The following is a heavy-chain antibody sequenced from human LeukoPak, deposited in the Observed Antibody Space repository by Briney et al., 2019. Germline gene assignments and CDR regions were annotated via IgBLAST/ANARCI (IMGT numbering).Heavy chain of an antibody. D-gene: IGHD2-21*02. CDR2: VKQDGSEK. CDR3: VLNWSGLH. V-gene: IGHV3-7*03. Sequence: PGGSLRLSCAASGFTFGSYWMVWVRQAPGKGLEWVANVKQDGSEKYYVDSVKGRFTISRDNAKNSLYLQMNSLRAEDTAVYYCVLNWSGLHWGQGTLVTVSS. J-gene: IGHJ4*02. CDR1: GFTFGSYW.